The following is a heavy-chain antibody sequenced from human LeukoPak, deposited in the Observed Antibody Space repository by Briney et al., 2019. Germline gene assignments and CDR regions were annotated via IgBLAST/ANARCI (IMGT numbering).Heavy chain of an antibody. D-gene: IGHD1-26*01. CDR3: AKGSTPFDY. J-gene: IGHJ4*02. Sequence: GGSLRLSCAASGFTFNNYAMSWVRQAPGKGLEWVSGISGSGGTTYYADSVTGRFTISRDTSKNTLYLQMNSLRAEDMAVYYCAKGSTPFDYWGQGTLVTVSS. CDR1: GFTFNNYA. V-gene: IGHV3-23*01. CDR2: ISGSGGTT.